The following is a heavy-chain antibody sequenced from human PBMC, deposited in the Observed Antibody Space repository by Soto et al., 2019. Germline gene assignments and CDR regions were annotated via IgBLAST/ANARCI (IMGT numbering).Heavy chain of an antibody. D-gene: IGHD3-10*01. CDR2: IYSDVYSAGTT. Sequence: GSLRLSCEASGFTVSDNYMTWVRQAPGKGLEWVSLIYSDVYSAGTTYYADSVKGRFTIFRDNSQSTLFLQMDSLRPEDAAVYYCAKDLKVSGGFHGSLNYYYGMDVWGQGTTVTVSS. CDR3: AKDLKVSGGFHGSLNYYYGMDV. CDR1: GFTVSDNY. J-gene: IGHJ6*02. V-gene: IGHV3-53*05.